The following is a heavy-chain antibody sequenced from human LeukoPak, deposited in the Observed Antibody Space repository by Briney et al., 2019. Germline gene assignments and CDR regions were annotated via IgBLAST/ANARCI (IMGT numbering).Heavy chain of an antibody. D-gene: IGHD2-21*02. CDR2: ITGGGGDP. CDR1: GFTFSSYA. V-gene: IGHV3-23*01. Sequence: QPGGSLRLSRAASGFTFSSYAMGWVRPAPGQGLEWVSSITGGGGDPFYADPVRGRFTISRDNSKNTLYLQLNSLRAEDTAVYFCAKGGHDFNPFYCWGQGALVTVSS. J-gene: IGHJ4*02. CDR3: AKGGHDFNPFYC.